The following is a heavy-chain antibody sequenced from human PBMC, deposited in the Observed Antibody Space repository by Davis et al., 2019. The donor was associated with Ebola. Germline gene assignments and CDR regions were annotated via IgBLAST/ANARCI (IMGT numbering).Heavy chain of an antibody. V-gene: IGHV4-59*01. CDR2: IYYSGST. J-gene: IGHJ6*02. CDR3: ARGGFGEFIYYYGMDV. Sequence: SETLSLTCAVYGGSFSGYYWSWIRQPPGKGLEWIGYIYYSGSTNYNPSLKSRVTISVDTSKNQFSLKLSSVTAADTAVYYCARGGFGEFIYYYGMDVWGQGTTATVSS. CDR1: GGSFSGYY. D-gene: IGHD3-10*01.